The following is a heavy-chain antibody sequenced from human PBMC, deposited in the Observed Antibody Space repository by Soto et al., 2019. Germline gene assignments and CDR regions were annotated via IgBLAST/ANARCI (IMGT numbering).Heavy chain of an antibody. CDR2: IIGDGTTT. D-gene: IGHD5-12*01. J-gene: IGHJ4*02. CDR1: GFTFSNYW. V-gene: IGHV3-74*03. Sequence: GGSLRLSCAASGFTFSNYWMHWVRQAPGKGLVWVSRIIGDGTTTAYADSVKGRFTISRDNTRNTLYLQMSSLRAEDTAVYYCAKVRRYSGYEYFDYWGQGALVTVSS. CDR3: AKVRRYSGYEYFDY.